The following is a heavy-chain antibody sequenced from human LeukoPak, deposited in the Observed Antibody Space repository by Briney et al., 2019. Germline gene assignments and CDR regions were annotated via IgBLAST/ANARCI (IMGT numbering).Heavy chain of an antibody. Sequence: SETLSLICTVSGASFSSGDQYWNWIRQSPGKGLEWIGSLHPSGNLYNNPSLESRVTMSVDTSKNQFSPNLNSVTAADTAVYFCSRGLDSRKLGYWGQGTLVTVSS. CDR1: GASFSSGDQY. D-gene: IGHD3-22*01. CDR3: SRGLDSRKLGY. V-gene: IGHV4-31*03. CDR2: LHPSGNL. J-gene: IGHJ4*02.